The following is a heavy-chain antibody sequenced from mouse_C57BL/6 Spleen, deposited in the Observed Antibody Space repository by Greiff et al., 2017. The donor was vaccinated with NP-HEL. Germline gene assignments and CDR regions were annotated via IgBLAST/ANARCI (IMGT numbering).Heavy chain of an antibody. Sequence: VQLQQSGAELARPGASVKLSCKASGYTFTSYGISWVKQRTGQGLEWIGEIYPRSGNTYYNEKFKGKATLTADKSSSTAYMELRSLTSEDSAVYFCASWSPTEAYWGQGTLVTVSA. CDR1: GYTFTSYG. CDR2: IYPRSGNT. V-gene: IGHV1-81*01. D-gene: IGHD1-1*01. CDR3: ASWSPTEAY. J-gene: IGHJ3*01.